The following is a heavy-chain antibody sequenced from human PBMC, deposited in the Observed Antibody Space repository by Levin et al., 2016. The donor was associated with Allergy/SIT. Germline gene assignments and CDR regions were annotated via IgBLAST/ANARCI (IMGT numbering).Heavy chain of an antibody. CDR1: GYTLSEIP. D-gene: IGHD3-10*01. CDR2: FDHEDGET. J-gene: IGHJ5*02. V-gene: IGHV1-24*01. CDR3: TTYVASLYWYGSGSENLFGP. Sequence: ASVKVSCKVSGYTLSEIPIHWVRQAPGKGLEWMGSFDHEDGETTYAPEFQGRVTMTEDTSSDTAYMELNSLRFEDTAMYYCTTYVASLYWYGSGSENLFGPWGQGTPVTVSS.